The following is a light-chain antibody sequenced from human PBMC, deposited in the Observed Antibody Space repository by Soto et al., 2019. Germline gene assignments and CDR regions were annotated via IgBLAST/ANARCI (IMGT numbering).Light chain of an antibody. V-gene: IGLV1-51*01. CDR2: DND. J-gene: IGLJ2*01. Sequence: QSVLTQPPSVSAAPGQKVTISYSGSSSNIGNHYVCWYQQLPGTAPKLLIYDNDKRPSGIPDRFSGSKSGTSATLGITGLQTGDEADYYCGTWDSSLSAVVFGGGTKLTVL. CDR1: SSNIGNHY. CDR3: GTWDSSLSAVV.